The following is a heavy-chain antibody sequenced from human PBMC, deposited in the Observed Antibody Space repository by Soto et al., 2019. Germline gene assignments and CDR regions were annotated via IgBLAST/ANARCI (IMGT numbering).Heavy chain of an antibody. J-gene: IGHJ1*01. CDR1: GYNFTSYG. D-gene: IGHD2-15*01. CDR2: ISSYNANR. V-gene: IGHV1-18*01. CDR3: ASDRRRWSEYFQH. Sequence: APVKVSCKASGYNFTSYGISWVRQAPAEGLEWMGWISSYNANRYYAQKVQGRVTMTTDTATSTGYIELRSLSSHDTAVYYCASDRRRWSEYFQHWAQGTMVTVSS.